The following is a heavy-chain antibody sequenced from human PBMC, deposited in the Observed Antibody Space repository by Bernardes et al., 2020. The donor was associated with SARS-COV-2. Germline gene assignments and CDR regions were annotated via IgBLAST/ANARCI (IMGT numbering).Heavy chain of an antibody. V-gene: IGHV1-69*02. Sequence: SVKVSCKASGGTFSSYTLHWVRQAPGQGLEWMGKIIPILGRVNHAQKFQGRLTITADKSTGTAYMELSSLRSEDTAIYYCARIAVTMEVLDNWGQGTLVTVSS. CDR2: IIPILGRV. CDR3: ARIAVTMEVLDN. D-gene: IGHD4-17*01. J-gene: IGHJ4*02. CDR1: GGTFSSYT.